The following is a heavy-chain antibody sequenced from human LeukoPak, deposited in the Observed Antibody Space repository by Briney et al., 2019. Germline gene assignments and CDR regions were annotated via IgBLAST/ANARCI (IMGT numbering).Heavy chain of an antibody. CDR3: ARGVVVVPAATVPWFDP. CDR2: IIPIFGTA. J-gene: IGHJ5*02. D-gene: IGHD2-2*01. CDR1: GGTFSSYA. Sequence: ASVKVSCKASGGTFSSYAISWVRQAPGQGLEWMGGIIPIFGTANYAQKFQGRVTITADESTSTAYMELSSLRSEDTAVYYCARGVVVVPAATVPWFDPWGQGTLVTVSP. V-gene: IGHV1-69*13.